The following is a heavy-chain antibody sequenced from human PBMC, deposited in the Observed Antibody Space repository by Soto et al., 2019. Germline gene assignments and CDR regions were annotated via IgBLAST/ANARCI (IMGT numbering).Heavy chain of an antibody. CDR3: ARSASAAIGNYYYYGMDV. D-gene: IGHD2-2*01. CDR2: IIPIFGTA. V-gene: IGHV1-69*01. Sequence: QVQLVQSGAEVKKPGSSVKVSCKASGGTFSSYAISWVRQAPGQGLEWMGGIIPIFGTANYAQKFQGRVTITADESTSTAYMELSSLISEETAVYYCARSASAAIGNYYYYGMDVWGQGTTVTVSS. J-gene: IGHJ6*02. CDR1: GGTFSSYA.